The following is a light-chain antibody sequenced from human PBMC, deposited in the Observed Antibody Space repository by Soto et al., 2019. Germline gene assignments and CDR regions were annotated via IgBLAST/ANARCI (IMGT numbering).Light chain of an antibody. CDR2: EAS. J-gene: IGLJ2*01. CDR3: SSYVGSNNLV. V-gene: IGLV2-8*01. CDR1: SRDVGGYNY. Sequence: HSALTQPPSASGSPGQPVTIPSTGTSRDVGGYNYVSGYQQHPGKAPKLLIYEASKRPSGVPDRFSGSKSGNTASLAVSGLQAEDEADYYCSSYVGSNNLVFGGGTKLTVL.